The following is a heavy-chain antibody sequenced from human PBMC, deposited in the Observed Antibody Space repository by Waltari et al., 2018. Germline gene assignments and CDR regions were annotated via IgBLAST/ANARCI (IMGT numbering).Heavy chain of an antibody. CDR1: GGSISSHY. CDR3: ARGRYYDSSGYYEDY. D-gene: IGHD3-22*01. V-gene: IGHV4-59*11. J-gene: IGHJ4*02. CDR2: IYYSGST. Sequence: QVQLQESGPGLVKPSETLSLTCTVSGGSISSHYWSWIRQPPGKGLEWIGYIYYSGSTNYNPSLKSRVTISVDTSKNQFSLKLSSVTAADTAVYYCARGRYYDSSGYYEDYWGQGTLVTVSS.